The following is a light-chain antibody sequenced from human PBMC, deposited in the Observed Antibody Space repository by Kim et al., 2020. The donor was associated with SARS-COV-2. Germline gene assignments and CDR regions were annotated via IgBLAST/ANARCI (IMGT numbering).Light chain of an antibody. V-gene: IGLV3-19*01. CDR1: SLRSYY. Sequence: ALGKTARITCQGDSLRSYYSTWYQQKPGQAPILVIYGKNNRPSGIPDRFSGSSSGNTASLTITGTQAGDEADYYCNSRDSNDNVVFGGGTKLTVL. CDR3: NSRDSNDNVV. CDR2: GKN. J-gene: IGLJ2*01.